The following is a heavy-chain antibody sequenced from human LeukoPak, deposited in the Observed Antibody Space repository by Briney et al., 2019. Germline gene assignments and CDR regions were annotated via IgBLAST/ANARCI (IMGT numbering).Heavy chain of an antibody. J-gene: IGHJ3*01. D-gene: IGHD3-10*01. CDR1: GFSFSDYY. V-gene: IGHV3-11*04. CDR3: ARYYSDAFDV. Sequence: GGSLRLSCAASGFSFSDYYMTWIRQAPGKGLEWLSYISSNNGHIIYYADSVKGRFTISRDNTKNSLFLQVVSLRVEDTAVYYCARYYSDAFDVWGQGTVVTVSP. CDR2: ISSNNGHII.